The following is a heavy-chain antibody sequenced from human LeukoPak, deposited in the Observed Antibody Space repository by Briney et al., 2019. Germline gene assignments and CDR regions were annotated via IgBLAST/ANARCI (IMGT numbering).Heavy chain of an antibody. V-gene: IGHV3-21*01. Sequence: GGSLRLSCAASGFTFSSYAMNWVRQAPGKGLEWVSSISSSSSYIYYADSVKGRFTISRDNAKNSLYLQMNSLRAEDTAVYYCARDLVGATATLYYYYGMDVWGQGTTVTVSS. CDR1: GFTFSSYA. D-gene: IGHD1-26*01. CDR2: ISSSSSYI. CDR3: ARDLVGATATLYYYYGMDV. J-gene: IGHJ6*02.